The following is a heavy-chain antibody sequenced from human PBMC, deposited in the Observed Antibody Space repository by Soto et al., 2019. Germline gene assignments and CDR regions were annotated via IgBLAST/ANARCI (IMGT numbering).Heavy chain of an antibody. CDR3: ARDDFGSGSYYKSSAFYI. J-gene: IGHJ3*02. D-gene: IGHD3-10*01. CDR2: ISSSSSTI. CDR1: GFTFSSYS. V-gene: IGHV3-48*01. Sequence: GGSLRLSCAASGFTFSSYSMNWFRQAPGKGLEWVSYISSSSSTIYYADSVKGRFTISRDNAKNSLYLQMNSLRAEDTAVYYCARDDFGSGSYYKSSAFYICGKGKMVTV.